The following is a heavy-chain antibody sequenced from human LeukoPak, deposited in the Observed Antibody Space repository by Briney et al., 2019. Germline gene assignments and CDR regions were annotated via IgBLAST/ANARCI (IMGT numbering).Heavy chain of an antibody. V-gene: IGHV3-33*08. CDR3: ARILNSYDSSGYFDY. CDR1: GFTFSSFG. Sequence: GGSLRLSCAASGFTFSSFGMHWVRQAPGKGLEWVAVIWYDGSNKYYADSVKGRFTISRDNSKNTLYLQMNSLRAEDTAVYYCARILNSYDSSGYFDYWGQGTLVTVSS. J-gene: IGHJ4*02. D-gene: IGHD3-22*01. CDR2: IWYDGSNK.